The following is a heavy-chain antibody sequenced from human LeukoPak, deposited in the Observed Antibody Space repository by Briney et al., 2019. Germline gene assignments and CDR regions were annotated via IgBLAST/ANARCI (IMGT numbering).Heavy chain of an antibody. Sequence: GGSLRLSCAASGFTFSTYSMNWVRQAPGKGLEWVSSISSSSSYIYYADSVKGRFTISRDNAKNSLYLQMNSLRAEDTAVYYCARDNYDSSTPYYFDYWGQGTLVTVSS. CDR3: ARDNYDSSTPYYFDY. J-gene: IGHJ4*02. V-gene: IGHV3-21*01. CDR1: GFTFSTYS. D-gene: IGHD3-22*01. CDR2: ISSSSSYI.